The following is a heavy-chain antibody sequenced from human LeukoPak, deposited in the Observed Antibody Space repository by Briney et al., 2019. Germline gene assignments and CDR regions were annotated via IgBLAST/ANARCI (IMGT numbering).Heavy chain of an antibody. J-gene: IGHJ6*02. CDR2: IYYSGST. Sequence: SETLSLTYTVSGGSISSYYWSWIRQPPGKGLEWIGYIYYSGSTNYNPSLKSRVTISVDTSKNQFSLKLSSVTAADTAVYYCASSPRVYYYGMDVWGQGTTVTVSS. CDR1: GGSISSYY. CDR3: ASSPRVYYYGMDV. V-gene: IGHV4-59*08.